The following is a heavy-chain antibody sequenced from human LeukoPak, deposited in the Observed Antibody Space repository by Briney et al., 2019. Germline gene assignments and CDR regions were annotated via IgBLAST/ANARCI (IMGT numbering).Heavy chain of an antibody. Sequence: GRSLRLSCAASGFTFDDYAMHWVRQAPGKGLEWVSGISWNSGSIGYADSVKGRFTTSRDNAKNSLYLQMNSLRAEDTALYYCAKDQGEAVAGTSGFDYWGQGTLVTVSS. CDR3: AKDQGEAVAGTSGFDY. CDR1: GFTFDDYA. V-gene: IGHV3-9*01. CDR2: ISWNSGSI. J-gene: IGHJ4*02. D-gene: IGHD6-19*01.